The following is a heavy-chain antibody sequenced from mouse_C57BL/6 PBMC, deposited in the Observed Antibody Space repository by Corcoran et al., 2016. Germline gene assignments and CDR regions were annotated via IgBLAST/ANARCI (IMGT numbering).Heavy chain of an antibody. CDR2: INAYSGVP. Sequence: QIQLVHAETGLTKPGETVKASCKASGYSLTTYGMGRVKQAPGKGLKRMGGINAYSGVPTYADDVKGRFAFSLETSASTAYLQINNLKNEDTATYFCARYVYYDYDYYFDYLGQGTTLTVSS. D-gene: IGHD2-4*01. V-gene: IGHV9-3*01. CDR3: ARYVYYDYDYYFDY. J-gene: IGHJ2*01. CDR1: GYSLTTYG.